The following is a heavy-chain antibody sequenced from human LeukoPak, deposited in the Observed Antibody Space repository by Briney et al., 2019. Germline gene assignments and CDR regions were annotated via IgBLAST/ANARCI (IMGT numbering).Heavy chain of an antibody. J-gene: IGHJ4*02. CDR3: ARGPYYYDSSGYSLRIDY. V-gene: IGHV1-2*02. D-gene: IGHD3-22*01. CDR2: INPNSGGT. Sequence: GASVKVSCKASGYTFTSYGISWVRQAPGQGLEWMGWINPNSGGTNYAQKFQGRVTMTRDTSISTAYMELSRLRSDDTAVYYCARGPYYYDSSGYSLRIDYWGQGTLVTVSS. CDR1: GYTFTSYG.